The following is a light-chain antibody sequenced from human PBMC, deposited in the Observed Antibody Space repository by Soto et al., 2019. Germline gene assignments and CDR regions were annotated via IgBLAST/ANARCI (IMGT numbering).Light chain of an antibody. CDR3: QQYNSYWT. CDR2: DAS. J-gene: IGKJ1*01. V-gene: IGKV1-5*01. CDR1: QSISSW. Sequence: IQMPQSPSTLSASVGDRVTITCRASQSISSWLAWYQLKPGKAPKLLIYDASSLESGVPSRFSGSGSGTEFTLTISSLQPDDFATYYCQQYNSYWTFGQGTKVDIK.